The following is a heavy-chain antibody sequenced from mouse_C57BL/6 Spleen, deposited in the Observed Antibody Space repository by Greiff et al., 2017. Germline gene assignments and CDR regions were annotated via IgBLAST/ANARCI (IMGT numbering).Heavy chain of an antibody. D-gene: IGHD1-1*01. J-gene: IGHJ1*03. CDR3: ARSSPITTVVPYWDVDV. CDR1: GYTFTSYW. Sequence: VQLQQSGAELVMPGASVKLSCKASGYTFTSYWMHWVKQRPGQGLEWIGEIDPSDSYTNYNQKFKGKSTLTVDKSSSTAYMQLSSLTSEDAAVYYCARSSPITTVVPYWDVDVWGTGTTVTVSS. V-gene: IGHV1-69*01. CDR2: IDPSDSYT.